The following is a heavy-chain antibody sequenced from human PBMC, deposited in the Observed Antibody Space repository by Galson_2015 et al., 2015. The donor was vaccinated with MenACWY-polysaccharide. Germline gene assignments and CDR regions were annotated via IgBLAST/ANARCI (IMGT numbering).Heavy chain of an antibody. CDR2: ITGDGSDT. V-gene: IGHV3-74*01. Sequence: SLRLSCAASGFTFSNYLMHWVRQAPGKGLVWVSRITGDGSDTRYAGSVKGRFTISRDNARNTLYLQMNSLRDEDTAAYYCARVGVCSGGSCYKMFDVWGQGTMVTVSS. J-gene: IGHJ3*01. D-gene: IGHD2-15*01. CDR1: GFTFSNYL. CDR3: ARVGVCSGGSCYKMFDV.